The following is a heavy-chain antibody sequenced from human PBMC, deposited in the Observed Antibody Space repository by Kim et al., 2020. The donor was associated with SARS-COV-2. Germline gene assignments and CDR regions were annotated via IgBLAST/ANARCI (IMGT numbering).Heavy chain of an antibody. V-gene: IGHV3-23*01. Sequence: GGSLRLSCAASGFSFKTYAMSWVRQIPGKGLEWVSSISGSGGSTYYADSVKGRFTISRDNSKNTLSLQMNSLRAEDTAIYYCAKDGDPISWYFDIWGRGT. D-gene: IGHD4-17*01. CDR3: AKDGDPISWYFDI. J-gene: IGHJ2*01. CDR1: GFSFKTYA. CDR2: ISGSGGST.